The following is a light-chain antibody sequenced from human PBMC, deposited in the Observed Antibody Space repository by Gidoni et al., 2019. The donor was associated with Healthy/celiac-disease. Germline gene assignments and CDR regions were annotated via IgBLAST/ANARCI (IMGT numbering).Light chain of an antibody. CDR3: QQYGSSPMCS. V-gene: IGKV3-20*01. J-gene: IGKJ2*04. Sequence: EIVLTQSPGTMSLSPGERATLTGRASQSVSRSYLAWYQLKPGQAPRLLIYGASSRATGIPDRFSGSGSGTDFTLTISRLEPEDFAVYYCQQYGSSPMCSFGQGTKLEIK. CDR2: GAS. CDR1: QSVSRSY.